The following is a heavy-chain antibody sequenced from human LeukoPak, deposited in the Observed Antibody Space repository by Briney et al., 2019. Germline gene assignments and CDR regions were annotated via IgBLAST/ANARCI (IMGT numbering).Heavy chain of an antibody. J-gene: IGHJ4*02. Sequence: GGSLRLSCAASGFTFSNYWMHWVRQAPGKGLMWVSHIDDDGSTTTAYADSVKGRFTISRDNAKNTVYLQMNSLRAEDTAVYYCAKDVNDFWSGYYMDYWGQGTLVTVSS. CDR2: IDDDGSTTT. V-gene: IGHV3-74*01. D-gene: IGHD3-3*01. CDR1: GFTFSNYW. CDR3: AKDVNDFWSGYYMDY.